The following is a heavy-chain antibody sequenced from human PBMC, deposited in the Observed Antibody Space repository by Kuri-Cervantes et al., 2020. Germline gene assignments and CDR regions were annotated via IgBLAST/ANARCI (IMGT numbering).Heavy chain of an antibody. CDR3: ATTVTTQLVMDV. CDR2: INTNTGIP. D-gene: IGHD4-17*01. Sequence: ASVKVSCKASGYIFTSYAMNWVRQAPGQGLEWMGWINTNTGIPTYAQGFTARFVFSLDTSVSPAYLHISTLKPEDTAVYYCATTVTTQLVMDVWGQGTTVTVSS. J-gene: IGHJ6*02. V-gene: IGHV7-4-1*02. CDR1: GYIFTSYA.